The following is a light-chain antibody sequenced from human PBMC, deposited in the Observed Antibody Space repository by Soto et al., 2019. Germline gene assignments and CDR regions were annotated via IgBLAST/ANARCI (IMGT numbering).Light chain of an antibody. Sequence: DIQMTQSPSSLSASVGDRVTITCRASQSISSNLNWYQQRPGIAPKVLIYAASTLQSGVPSRFSVSGSGTDFTLTISSLQPEDFASYYCQQSYSTPWTFGQGTKVEIK. J-gene: IGKJ1*01. CDR1: QSISSN. CDR2: AAS. CDR3: QQSYSTPWT. V-gene: IGKV1-39*01.